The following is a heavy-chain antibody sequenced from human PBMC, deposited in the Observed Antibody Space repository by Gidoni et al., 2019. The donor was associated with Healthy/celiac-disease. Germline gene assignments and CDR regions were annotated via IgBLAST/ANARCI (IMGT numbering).Heavy chain of an antibody. V-gene: IGHV3-30*02. CDR1: GFTFSSYG. D-gene: IGHD5-18*01. Sequence: QVQLVESGGGVVQPGGSLRLSCAASGFTFSSYGMHWVRQAPGKGLEWVAFIRYDGSNKYDADSVKGRFTISRDNSKNTLYLQMNSLRAEDTAVYYCAKEGYLGWFDPWGQGTLVTVSS. CDR2: IRYDGSNK. CDR3: AKEGYLGWFDP. J-gene: IGHJ5*02.